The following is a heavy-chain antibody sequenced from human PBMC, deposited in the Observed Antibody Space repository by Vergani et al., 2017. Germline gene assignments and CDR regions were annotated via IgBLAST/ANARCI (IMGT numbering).Heavy chain of an antibody. J-gene: IGHJ6*03. CDR3: ARRRETTYYYYYMDV. V-gene: IGHV4-39*01. CDR2: IYYSGST. CDR1: GGSISSSSYY. D-gene: IGHD1-1*01. Sequence: QVQLQQWGAGLLKPSETLSLTCAVYGGSISSSSYYWGWIRQPPGKGLEWIGSIYYSGSTYYNPSLKSRVTISVDTSKNQFSLKLSSVTAADTAVYYCARRRETTYYYYYMDVWGKGTTVTVSS.